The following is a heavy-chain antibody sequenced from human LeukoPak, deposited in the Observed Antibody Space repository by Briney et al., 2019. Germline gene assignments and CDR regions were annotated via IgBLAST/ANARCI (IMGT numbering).Heavy chain of an antibody. CDR2: ISGSGGST. Sequence: GGSLRLSCAASGFTFSSYAMSWVRQAPGKGLEWVSAISGSGGSTYYADSVKGRFTISRDNSKNTLYLQMNSLRAEDTAVYYCAKDNPRGVVASYYFDYWGQGTLVTVSS. V-gene: IGHV3-23*01. CDR3: AKDNPRGVVASYYFDY. J-gene: IGHJ4*02. CDR1: GFTFSSYA. D-gene: IGHD3-22*01.